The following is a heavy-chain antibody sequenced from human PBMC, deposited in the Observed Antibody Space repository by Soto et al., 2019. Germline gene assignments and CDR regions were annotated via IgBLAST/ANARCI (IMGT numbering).Heavy chain of an antibody. CDR1: GDSISSSNW. CDR3: ARTGRYFDWLHYYGMDV. CDR2: IYHSGST. J-gene: IGHJ6*02. V-gene: IGHV4-4*02. Sequence: SETLSLTCAVSGDSISSSNWWSWVRQPPGKGLEWIGEIYHSGSTNYNPSLKSRVTISVDKSKNQFSLKLSSVTAADTAVYYCARTGRYFDWLHYYGMDVWGQGTTVTVSS. D-gene: IGHD3-9*01.